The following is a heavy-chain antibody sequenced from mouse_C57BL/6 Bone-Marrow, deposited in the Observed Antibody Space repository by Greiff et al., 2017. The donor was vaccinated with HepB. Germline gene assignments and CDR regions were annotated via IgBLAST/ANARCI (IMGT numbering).Heavy chain of an antibody. CDR2: INPNNGGT. CDR3: ARSLFEYYGSSYRLGYWYFDV. D-gene: IGHD1-1*01. J-gene: IGHJ1*03. Sequence: VQLKESGPELVKPGASVKIPCKASGYTFTDYNMDWVKQSHGKSLEWIGDINPNNGGTIYNQKFKGKATLTVDKSSSTAYMELRSLTSEDTAVYYCARSLFEYYGSSYRLGYWYFDVWGTGTTVTVSS. CDR1: GYTFTDYN. V-gene: IGHV1-18*01.